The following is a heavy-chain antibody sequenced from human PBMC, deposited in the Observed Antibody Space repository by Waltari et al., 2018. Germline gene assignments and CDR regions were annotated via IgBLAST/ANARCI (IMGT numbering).Heavy chain of an antibody. Sequence: QVQLAQSGAEVKSPGSSVLISCKAYGLSIRGYPSSWVRQAPGQGLEWMGGFIPLSGSQIYTQKFQGRLTITADGSTRTTVMELTNLRYEDTAVYFCARGYRYDSSGRFYLDHWGQGTPVIVSS. CDR2: FIPLSGSQ. V-gene: IGHV1-69*12. D-gene: IGHD3-16*02. CDR3: ARGYRYDSSGRFYLDH. J-gene: IGHJ4*02. CDR1: GLSIRGYP.